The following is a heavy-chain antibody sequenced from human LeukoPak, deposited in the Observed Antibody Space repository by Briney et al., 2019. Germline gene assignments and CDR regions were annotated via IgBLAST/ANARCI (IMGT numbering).Heavy chain of an antibody. CDR3: AILAGGYCSSTSCYEDAPNWFDP. Sequence: PSETLSLTCAVYGGSFRGYYWSWIRQPPEKGLEWIGEINHSGSTNYNPSLKSRVTISLATSKNQFSLMLSSVTCADTTVYYCAILAGGYCSSTSCYEDAPNWFDPWGQGTLVTVSS. J-gene: IGHJ5*02. D-gene: IGHD2-2*03. CDR1: GGSFRGYY. V-gene: IGHV4-34*01. CDR2: INHSGST.